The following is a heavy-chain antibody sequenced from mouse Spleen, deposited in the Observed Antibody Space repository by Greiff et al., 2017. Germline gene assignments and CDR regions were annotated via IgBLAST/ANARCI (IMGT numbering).Heavy chain of an antibody. CDR2: IYPGSGNT. Sequence: QVQLQQSGPELVKPGASVKISCKASGYSFTSYYIHWVKQRPGQGLEWIGWIYPGSGNTKYNEKFKGKATLTADTSSSTAYMQLSSLTSEDSAVYYCANYYGSSVYYAMDYWGQGTSVTVSS. J-gene: IGHJ4*01. V-gene: IGHV1-66*01. CDR1: GYSFTSYY. D-gene: IGHD1-1*01. CDR3: ANYYGSSVYYAMDY.